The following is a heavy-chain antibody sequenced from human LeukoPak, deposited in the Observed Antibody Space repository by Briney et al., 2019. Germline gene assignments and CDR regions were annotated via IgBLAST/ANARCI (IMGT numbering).Heavy chain of an antibody. J-gene: IGHJ4*02. V-gene: IGHV3-53*01. D-gene: IGHD6-19*01. CDR2: IYSGDST. Sequence: GGSLRLSCAASGFTVSSNYMSWVRQAPGKGLEWVSVIYSGDSTYYADSVKGRFTISRDNSKNTLSLQMNSLRADDTAVFYCAKRSGYTTGWFFDFWGQGTLVTVSS. CDR1: GFTVSSNY. CDR3: AKRSGYTTGWFFDF.